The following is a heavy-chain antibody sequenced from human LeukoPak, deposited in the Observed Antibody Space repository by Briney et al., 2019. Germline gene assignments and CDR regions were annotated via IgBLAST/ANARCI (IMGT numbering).Heavy chain of an antibody. Sequence: ASVKVSCKASGYTFTSYDINWVRQATGRGLEWMGWMNPNSGNTGYAQKFQGRVTITADKSTSTAYMDLTSLKSEDTAVYYCARDNNDYVWGSYRYGFDPWGQGTLVTVSS. CDR1: GYTFTSYD. CDR3: ARDNNDYVWGSYRYGFDP. D-gene: IGHD3-16*02. V-gene: IGHV1-8*01. J-gene: IGHJ5*02. CDR2: MNPNSGNT.